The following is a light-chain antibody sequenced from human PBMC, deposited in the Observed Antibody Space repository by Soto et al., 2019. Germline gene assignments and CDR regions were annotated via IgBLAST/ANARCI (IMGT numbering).Light chain of an antibody. CDR2: AAS. CDR3: QQYGDLPT. Sequence: IPLTQSPSSLSASVGDRVTITCRASQGISSYLAWYQQKPGKAPKLLIYAASTLQSGVPSSFSGSGSGTDCTLTISRLEPEDFAVYYCQQYGDLPTFGQGTRLEIK. V-gene: IGKV1-9*01. J-gene: IGKJ5*01. CDR1: QGISSY.